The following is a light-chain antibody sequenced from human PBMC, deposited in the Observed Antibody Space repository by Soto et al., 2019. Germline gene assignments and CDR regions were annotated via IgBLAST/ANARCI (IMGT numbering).Light chain of an antibody. CDR3: HQYGRATWT. CDR2: RAS. Sequence: EIVLTQSPGTLSLSPGESAALSCRASQGAFGNYLAWYQQKPGQAPRLLIYRASTRAPGTPARFTGSGSGTDFTLTINRLEPEDFAVYSCHQYGRATWTVGQGTKVDIK. CDR1: QGAFGNY. V-gene: IGKV3-20*01. J-gene: IGKJ1*01.